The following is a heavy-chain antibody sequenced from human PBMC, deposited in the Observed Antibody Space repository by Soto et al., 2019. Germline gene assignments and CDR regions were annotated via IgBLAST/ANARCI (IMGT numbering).Heavy chain of an antibody. Sequence: SETLSLTCTVSGGSISSYYWSWIRQPPGKGLEWIGYIYYSGSTNYNPSLKSRVTISVDTSKNQFSLKLSSVTAADTAGYYCARRGLLVDNWFDPWGQGTLVTVSS. CDR2: IYYSGST. J-gene: IGHJ5*02. D-gene: IGHD2-8*01. CDR1: GGSISSYY. CDR3: ARRGLLVDNWFDP. V-gene: IGHV4-59*08.